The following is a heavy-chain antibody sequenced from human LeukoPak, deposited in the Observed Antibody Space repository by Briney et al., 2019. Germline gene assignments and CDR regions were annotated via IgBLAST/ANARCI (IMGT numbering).Heavy chain of an antibody. CDR1: GAPISSSNYY. D-gene: IGHD3-10*01. J-gene: IGHJ4*02. Sequence: PSETLSLTCTVSGAPISSSNYYWGWIRQPPGKGLEWIGSIYYSGTTYYNPSLKSRVTISVDTSKNQFSLKLSSVTAADTAVYYCSYGSGSYYNPLGLDYWGQGTLVTVSS. CDR2: IYYSGTT. V-gene: IGHV4-39*01. CDR3: SYGSGSYYNPLGLDY.